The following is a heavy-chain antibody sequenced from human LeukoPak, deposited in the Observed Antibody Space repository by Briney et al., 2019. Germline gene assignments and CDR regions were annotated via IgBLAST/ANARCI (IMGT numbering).Heavy chain of an antibody. V-gene: IGHV3-74*01. CDR1: GFTFSSYW. CDR2: INSDGSST. J-gene: IGHJ5*02. D-gene: IGHD2-2*01. Sequence: QSGGSLRLSCAASGFTFSSYWMHWVRQAPGKGLVWVSRINSDGSSTSYADSVKGRFTISRDNAKNTLYLQMNSLRAEDTAVYYCARDHRSSTSCYVNWFDPWAREPWSPSPQ. CDR3: ARDHRSSTSCYVNWFDP.